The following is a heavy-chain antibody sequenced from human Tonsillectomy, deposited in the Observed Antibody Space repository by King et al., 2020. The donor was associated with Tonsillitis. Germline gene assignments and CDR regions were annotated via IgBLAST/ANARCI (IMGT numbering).Heavy chain of an antibody. CDR1: GFTFSNAW. V-gene: IGHV3-15*07. D-gene: IGHD6-19*01. Sequence: DVQLVESGGGLVKPGGSLRLSCAASGFTFSNAWMNWVRQAPGKGLEWVGRIKSRTDGGTTDYAAPVKGRFTFSRDDSKNTLYLQMNGLKTEATAVYYCTTGTAVANYYYYYYMDVWGTGTTVTVSS. CDR3: TTGTAVANYYYYYYMDV. J-gene: IGHJ6*03. CDR2: IKSRTDGGTT.